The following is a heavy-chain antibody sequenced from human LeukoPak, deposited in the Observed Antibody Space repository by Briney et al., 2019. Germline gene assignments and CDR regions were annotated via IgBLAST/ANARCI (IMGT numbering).Heavy chain of an antibody. Sequence: SETLSFTCAVYGGSFSGYYWSWIRQPPGKGLEWIGEINHSGSTNYNPSLKSRVTISVDTSKNQFSLKLSSVTAADTAVYYCARDKPLGYCSGGSCYASYYYYYGMDVWGQGTTVTVSS. CDR2: INHSGST. V-gene: IGHV4-34*01. CDR3: ARDKPLGYCSGGSCYASYYYYYGMDV. D-gene: IGHD2-15*01. J-gene: IGHJ6*02. CDR1: GGSFSGYY.